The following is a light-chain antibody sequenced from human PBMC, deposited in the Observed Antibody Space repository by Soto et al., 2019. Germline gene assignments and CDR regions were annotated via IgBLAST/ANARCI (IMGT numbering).Light chain of an antibody. CDR2: AAS. CDR3: QHHYGTPLT. CDR1: QNISNY. Sequence: EIQMTQSPSSLSASVGDTVTITCLASQNISNYLNWYQQKPGKAPKLLIYAASSLQSGVPSRFSGSGSGADFPLTISSLQPEDFETYYCQHHYGTPLTFGGGTKVDIK. V-gene: IGKV1-39*01. J-gene: IGKJ4*01.